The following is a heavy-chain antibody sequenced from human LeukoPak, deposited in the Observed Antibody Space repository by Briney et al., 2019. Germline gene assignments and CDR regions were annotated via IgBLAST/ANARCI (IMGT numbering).Heavy chain of an antibody. J-gene: IGHJ4*02. V-gene: IGHV1-2*02. CDR2: INPNSGGT. CDR3: AAYSSGWYYFDY. D-gene: IGHD6-19*01. Sequence: ASVKVSCKASGYTFTGYYMHWVRQAPGQGLEWMGWINPNSGGTNYAQKFQGRVTMTRDTSISTAYMELSRLRSDDTAVYYCAAYSSGWYYFDYWGQGTLVTVSS. CDR1: GYTFTGYY.